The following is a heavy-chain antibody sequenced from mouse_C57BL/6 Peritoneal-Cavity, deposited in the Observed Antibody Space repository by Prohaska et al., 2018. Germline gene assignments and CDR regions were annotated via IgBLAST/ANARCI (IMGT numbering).Heavy chain of an antibody. D-gene: IGHD1-1*01. CDR1: GIDFSRYW. CDR3: ARTLPESFDY. Sequence: EVKLLQSGGGLVQPGGSLKLSCAASGIDFSRYWMSWVRRAPGKGLEWIGEIKPESSTINYASYRKDKFIISRDNDKNTLYLQMSKVRSEDTALYYCARTLPESFDYWGQGTTLTVSS. J-gene: IGHJ2*01. V-gene: IGHV4-1*01. CDR2: IKPESSTI.